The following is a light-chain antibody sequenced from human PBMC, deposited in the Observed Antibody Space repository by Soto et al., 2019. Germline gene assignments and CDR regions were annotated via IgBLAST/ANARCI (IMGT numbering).Light chain of an antibody. Sequence: QSVLTQPPSVSGAPGQKVTISCTGSNSNIGAAYDVNWYQHLPGTAPKLLIYGNDNRPSGVPDRFSGSKSGTSASLAITGLRPEDEADYYCQSYDSSLSGYVFGAGTKLTVL. V-gene: IGLV1-40*01. CDR1: NSNIGAAYD. CDR2: GND. CDR3: QSYDSSLSGYV. J-gene: IGLJ1*01.